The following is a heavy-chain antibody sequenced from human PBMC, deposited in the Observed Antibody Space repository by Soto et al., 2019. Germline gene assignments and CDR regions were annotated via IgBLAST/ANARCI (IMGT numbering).Heavy chain of an antibody. CDR2: IKSKTDGGTT. J-gene: IGHJ6*02. CDR3: TTDRPYDILTAGRPWRLNGMDV. V-gene: IGHV3-15*07. CDR1: GFTFSNAW. Sequence: GGSLRLSCAASGFTFSNAWMNWVRQAPGKGLEWVGRIKSKTDGGTTDYAAPVKGRFTISRDDSKNTLYLQMNSLKTEDTAVYYCTTDRPYDILTAGRPWRLNGMDVWGQGTTVTVSS. D-gene: IGHD3-9*01.